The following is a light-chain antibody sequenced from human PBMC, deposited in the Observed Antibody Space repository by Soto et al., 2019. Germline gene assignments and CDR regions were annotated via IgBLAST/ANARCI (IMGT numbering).Light chain of an antibody. J-gene: IGKJ1*01. CDR2: AAS. Sequence: EIVMTQSPATLSVSPGERATLSCRASQSVSDRVFWYQQKSGQAPSLLIYAASTRAAGVPARFSGSGSGTEFTLTINRLEPEDFAVYFCGQFVSSPPRTFGQGTKV. V-gene: IGKV3-15*01. CDR3: GQFVSSPPRT. CDR1: QSVSDR.